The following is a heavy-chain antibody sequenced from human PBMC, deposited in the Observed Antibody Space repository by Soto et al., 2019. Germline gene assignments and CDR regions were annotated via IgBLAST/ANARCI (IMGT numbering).Heavy chain of an antibody. D-gene: IGHD3-22*01. CDR1: GGSISSGDYY. CDR3: ARDGVSLHYYDSSGYRWFDP. V-gene: IGHV4-30-4*01. Sequence: PSETLSLTCTVSGGSISSGDYYWSWIRQPPGKGLEWIGYIYYSGSTYYNPSLKSRVTISVDTSKNQFSLKLSSVTAADTAVYYCARDGVSLHYYDSSGYRWFDPWGQGTLVTVS. J-gene: IGHJ5*02. CDR2: IYYSGST.